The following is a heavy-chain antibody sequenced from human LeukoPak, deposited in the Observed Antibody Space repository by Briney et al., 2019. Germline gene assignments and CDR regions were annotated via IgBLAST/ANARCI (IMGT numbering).Heavy chain of an antibody. CDR1: GGSISSYY. Sequence: PSETLSLTCTVSGGSISSYYWSWIRQPPGKGLEWIGYIYYSGSTNYNPSLKSRVTISVDTSKNQFSLKLSSVTAADTAVYYCARHGYDYVWGSYRPSPLFDYWGQGTLVTVSS. J-gene: IGHJ4*02. D-gene: IGHD3-16*02. CDR3: ARHGYDYVWGSYRPSPLFDY. CDR2: IYYSGST. V-gene: IGHV4-59*08.